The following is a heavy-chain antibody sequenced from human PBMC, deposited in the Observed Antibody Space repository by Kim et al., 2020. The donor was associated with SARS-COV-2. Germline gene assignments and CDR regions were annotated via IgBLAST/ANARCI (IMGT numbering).Heavy chain of an antibody. D-gene: IGHD3-10*01. CDR3: ARQTMVRGVIITRLFDY. V-gene: IGHV4-39*01. Sequence: SETLSLTCTVSGGSISSSSYYWGWIRQPPGKGLEWIGSIYYSGSTYYNPSLKSRVTISVDTSKNQSSMMLSSVTAADTAVYYCARQTMVRGVIITRLFDYWGQGTLVTVSS. CDR1: GGSISSSSYY. J-gene: IGHJ4*02. CDR2: IYYSGST.